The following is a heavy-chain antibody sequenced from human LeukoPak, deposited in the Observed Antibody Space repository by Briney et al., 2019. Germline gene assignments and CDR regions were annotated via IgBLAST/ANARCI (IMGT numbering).Heavy chain of an antibody. J-gene: IGHJ4*02. CDR2: ISSSSSYI. CDR3: LPMITFGGVIVN. Sequence: GGSLRLSCAASGFTFSSYSMNWVRQAPGKGLEWVSSISSSSSYIYYADSVKGRFTISRDNAKNSLYLQMNSPRAEDTAVYYCLPMITFGGVIVNWGQGTLVTVSS. CDR1: GFTFSSYS. D-gene: IGHD3-16*02. V-gene: IGHV3-21*01.